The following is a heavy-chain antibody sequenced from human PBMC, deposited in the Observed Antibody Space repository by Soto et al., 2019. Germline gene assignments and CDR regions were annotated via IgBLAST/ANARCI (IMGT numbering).Heavy chain of an antibody. CDR1: GFTVSINY. CDR3: ARDQDDFWSGLDV. Sequence: GGSLRLSGAASGFTVSINYMSWVRHAPGKGLEWASVIYSGGSTYYADSVKGRFTISRDNSKNTLYLQMNSLRAEDTAVYYCARDQDDFWSGLDVWGQGTTVTVSS. V-gene: IGHV3-53*01. D-gene: IGHD3-3*01. CDR2: IYSGGST. J-gene: IGHJ6*02.